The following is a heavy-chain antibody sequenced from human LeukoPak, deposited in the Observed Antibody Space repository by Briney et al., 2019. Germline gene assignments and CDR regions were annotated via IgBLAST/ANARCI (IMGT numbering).Heavy chain of an antibody. J-gene: IGHJ3*02. CDR1: GYTFIGYY. CDR2: INPNSGGT. D-gene: IGHD2-2*01. V-gene: IGHV1-2*02. CDR3: VGTLGYCSTTSCYRGAYDM. Sequence: ASVKVSCKASGYTFIGYYMHWVRQAPGQGLEWMGWINPNSGGTNYAQKFQGRVTMTRDTSISTVYMEVSRLRSDDMAVYYCVGTLGYCSTTSCYRGAYDMWGQGTRITVSS.